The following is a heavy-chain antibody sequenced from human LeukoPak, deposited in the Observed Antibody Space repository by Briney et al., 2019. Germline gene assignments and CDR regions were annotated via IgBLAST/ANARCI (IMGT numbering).Heavy chain of an antibody. CDR3: ARGRPYYYGSGIPLFDY. D-gene: IGHD3-10*01. CDR2: IYHSGST. V-gene: IGHV4-4*02. CDR1: GGSISSSNW. Sequence: PSETLSLTCAVSGGSISSSNWWSWVRQPPGKGLEWIGEIYHSGSTNYNPSLKSRVTISVDKSKNQFSLKLSSVTAADTAVYYCARGRPYYYGSGIPLFDYWGQGTLVTVSS. J-gene: IGHJ4*02.